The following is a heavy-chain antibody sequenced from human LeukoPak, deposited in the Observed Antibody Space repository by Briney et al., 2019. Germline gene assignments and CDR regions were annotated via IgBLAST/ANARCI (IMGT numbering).Heavy chain of an antibody. V-gene: IGHV3-48*01. CDR1: GFSVSSYS. CDR3: ARDQMGFVAQGNFDY. Sequence: GGSLTLSCAASGFSVSSYSMNWVRRVPERGLECIAHISAGGNSVSYADSVKGRFTISTDSAKNSLYLQMNSLRAEDTAVYYCARDQMGFVAQGNFDYWGQGTLVTVSS. J-gene: IGHJ4*02. D-gene: IGHD3-10*01. CDR2: ISAGGNSV.